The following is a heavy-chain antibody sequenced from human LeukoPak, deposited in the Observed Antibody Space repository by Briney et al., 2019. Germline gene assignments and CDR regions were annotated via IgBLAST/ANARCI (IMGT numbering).Heavy chain of an antibody. D-gene: IGHD5-18*01. CDR1: GFTFSTYC. Sequence: GGSLRLSCAASGFTFSTYCMSWVRQAPGKGLEWVSSISSSSSYIYYGDSVKGRFTISRDNAKNSLYLQMNSLRAEDTAVYYCARAGDSYEPVDYWGQGTLVTVSS. CDR2: ISSSSSYI. J-gene: IGHJ4*02. V-gene: IGHV3-21*01. CDR3: ARAGDSYEPVDY.